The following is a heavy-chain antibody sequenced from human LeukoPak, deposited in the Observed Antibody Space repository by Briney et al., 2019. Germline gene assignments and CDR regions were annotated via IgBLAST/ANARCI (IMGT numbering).Heavy chain of an antibody. CDR1: EFTFSTYW. Sequence: GGSLRLSCAASEFTFSTYWMTWVRQAPGKGLEWVADIKQGGSEKYYVDSVKGRFTISRQNAKNSLFLQMNSLRAEDTAVYYCARHRSGGSQDDAFDIWGQGTLVTVSS. V-gene: IGHV3-7*01. CDR3: ARHRSGGSQDDAFDI. CDR2: IKQGGSEK. J-gene: IGHJ3*02. D-gene: IGHD2-15*01.